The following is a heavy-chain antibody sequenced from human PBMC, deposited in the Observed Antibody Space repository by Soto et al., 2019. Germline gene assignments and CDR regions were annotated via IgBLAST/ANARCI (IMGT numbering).Heavy chain of an antibody. CDR3: ARVVMTTVPASFYYGLDV. Sequence: QVQLVQSGAEVRKPGSSVTVSCKASGGTFSTYGITWVRQAPGQGLEWMGNIIPLIGTANYAQRFRGRVTITADESTTTAYMELTSLRSEETAVNYCARVVMTTVPASFYYGLDVWGQGTTVTVSS. V-gene: IGHV1-69*18. J-gene: IGHJ6*02. D-gene: IGHD4-4*01. CDR2: IIPLIGTA. CDR1: GGTFSTYG.